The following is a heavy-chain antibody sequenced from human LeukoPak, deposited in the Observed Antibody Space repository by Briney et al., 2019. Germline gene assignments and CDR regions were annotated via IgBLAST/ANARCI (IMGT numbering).Heavy chain of an antibody. Sequence: GGSLRLSCAASGFSFSSYNMNWVRQAPGKGLEWVSSITTSSTYTFYADSVKGRFTISRDNAKNSLYLQMNSLRADDTAVYYCARTDRTGALGRFRMRSDAFDIWGQGTVVTVSS. CDR2: ITTSSTYT. J-gene: IGHJ3*02. CDR3: ARTDRTGALGRFRMRSDAFDI. D-gene: IGHD3-3*01. CDR1: GFSFSSYN. V-gene: IGHV3-21*04.